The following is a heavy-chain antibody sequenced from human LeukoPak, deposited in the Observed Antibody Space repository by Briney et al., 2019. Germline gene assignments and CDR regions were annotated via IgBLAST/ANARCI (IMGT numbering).Heavy chain of an antibody. Sequence: SETLSLTCSVSGASISSYYWSWIRQSPGKGLEWIGNIYYSETNYNPSLKSRVIISADTSKNQFSLRLTSVTAADTAVYYCARDVWGIGAADGVKNYHYCYMDVWSKGTTVTVSS. CDR2: IYYSET. CDR1: GASISSYY. D-gene: IGHD6-13*01. CDR3: ARDVWGIGAADGVKNYHYCYMDV. V-gene: IGHV4-59*01. J-gene: IGHJ6*03.